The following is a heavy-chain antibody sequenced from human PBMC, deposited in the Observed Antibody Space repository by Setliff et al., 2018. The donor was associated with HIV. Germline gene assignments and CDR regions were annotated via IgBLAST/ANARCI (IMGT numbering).Heavy chain of an antibody. V-gene: IGHV1-2*02. CDR2: INPSGDS. CDR1: GYTFTNFY. J-gene: IGHJ4*02. D-gene: IGHD3-10*01. Sequence: ASVKVSCKASGYTFTNFYVHWVRQTPGQGLEWMGMINPSGDSKTAQKFQGRVTVTRDTSIATAYMELSSLTSGDTAVYHCARDYFPHSRRNFGSGDYFHFWGQGSRVTVSS. CDR3: ARDYFPHSRRNFGSGDYFHF.